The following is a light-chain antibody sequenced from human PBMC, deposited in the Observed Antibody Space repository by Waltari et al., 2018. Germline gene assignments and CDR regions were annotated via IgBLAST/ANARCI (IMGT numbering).Light chain of an antibody. CDR3: QQFGGSPMYT. CDR2: KTS. V-gene: IGKV3-20*01. CDR1: QSVDSTY. J-gene: IGKJ2*01. Sequence: EVVLTQSPGTLSLSPGERATLSCRPSQSVDSTYLAWYQQKPGQAPTLLIYKTSTRATGIPDRFSGSGSGTDFSLNINILEPGDSAVYYCQQFGGSPMYTFGLGTKLEIK.